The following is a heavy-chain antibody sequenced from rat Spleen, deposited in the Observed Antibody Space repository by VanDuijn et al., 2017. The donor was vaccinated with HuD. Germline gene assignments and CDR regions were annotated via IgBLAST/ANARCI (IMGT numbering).Heavy chain of an antibody. Sequence: EVQLVESGGGLVQPGRSMKLSCAVSGFTFSNYDMAWVRQAPKKGLEWVATIGYDGSSTNYRDSLKGRFTISRDNAKSTLYLQMDSLGSEDTATYYCTRGTTPFASWGQGTLVTVSS. J-gene: IGHJ3*01. V-gene: IGHV5-7*01. CDR1: GFTFSNYD. CDR3: TRGTTPFAS. D-gene: IGHD1-10*01. CDR2: IGYDGSST.